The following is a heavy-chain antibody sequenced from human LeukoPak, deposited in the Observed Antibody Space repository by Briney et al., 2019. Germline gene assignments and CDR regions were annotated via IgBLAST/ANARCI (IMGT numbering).Heavy chain of an antibody. CDR2: IDHSGST. D-gene: IGHD3-10*01. J-gene: IGHJ5*02. Sequence: PSETLSLTCAVYGESFSGYYWSWIRQPPGKGLEWIGEIDHSGSTNYNPSLKSRVTISVDTSKNQFSLKLSSVTAADTAVYYCARNYGSGSYSWFDPWGQGTLVTVSS. CDR3: ARNYGSGSYSWFDP. V-gene: IGHV4-34*01. CDR1: GESFSGYY.